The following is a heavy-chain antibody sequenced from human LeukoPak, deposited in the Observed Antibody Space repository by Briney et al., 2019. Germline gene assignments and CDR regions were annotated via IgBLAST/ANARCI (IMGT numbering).Heavy chain of an antibody. D-gene: IGHD1-26*01. Sequence: GGSLRLSCAGSGFAFGTYAMSWFRQAPGKGLEWVSGITSGFTPHYADSVKGRFTISRDNSKNTFHLQMNSLRAEDTAVYYCAKDYSDSRVGDVFFEYWGQGTLVTVSS. CDR2: ITSGFTP. J-gene: IGHJ4*02. CDR3: AKDYSDSRVGDVFFEY. CDR1: GFAFGTYA. V-gene: IGHV3-23*01.